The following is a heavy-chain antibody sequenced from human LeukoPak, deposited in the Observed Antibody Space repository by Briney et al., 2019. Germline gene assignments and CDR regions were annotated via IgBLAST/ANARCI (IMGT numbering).Heavy chain of an antibody. V-gene: IGHV3-11*04. Sequence: GGSLRLSCAASGFTFSDYYMSWIRQAPGKGLEWVSYISSSGSTIYYADSVKGRFIISRDNAKNSLYLQMNSLRAEDTAVYYCARDSDPTVTTSGYWGQGTLVTVSS. D-gene: IGHD4-17*01. CDR2: ISSSGSTI. CDR1: GFTFSDYY. CDR3: ARDSDPTVTTSGY. J-gene: IGHJ4*02.